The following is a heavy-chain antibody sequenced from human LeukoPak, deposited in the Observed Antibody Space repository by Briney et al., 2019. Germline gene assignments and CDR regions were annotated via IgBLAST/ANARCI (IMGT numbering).Heavy chain of an antibody. J-gene: IGHJ5*02. CDR1: GGPISSYY. CDR3: ARRNGGNWFDP. V-gene: IGHV4-59*08. D-gene: IGHD3-16*01. CDR2: MHYSGST. Sequence: SETLSLTCSVSGGPISSYYWSWIRQPPGKGLEWIGYMHYSGSTNYNPSLKGRVTISVDTSKNQISLKLSSVTAADTAVYYCARRNGGNWFDPWGQGTLVTVSS.